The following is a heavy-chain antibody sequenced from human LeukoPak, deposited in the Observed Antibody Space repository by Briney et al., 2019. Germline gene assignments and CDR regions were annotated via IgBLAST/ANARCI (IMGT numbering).Heavy chain of an antibody. CDR3: ARDHGVVVVAASFDY. V-gene: IGHV4-30-2*01. CDR1: GGSISSGDYY. D-gene: IGHD2-15*01. CDR2: IYHSGST. Sequence: SETLSLTCTVSGGSISSGDYYWSWIRQPPGTGLEWIGYIYHSGSTYYNPSLKSRVTISVDRSKNQFSLKLSFVTAADTAVYYCARDHGVVVVAASFDYWGQGTLVTVSS. J-gene: IGHJ4*02.